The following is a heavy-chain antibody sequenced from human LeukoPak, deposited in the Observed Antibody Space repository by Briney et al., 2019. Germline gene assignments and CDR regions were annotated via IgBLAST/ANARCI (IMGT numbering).Heavy chain of an antibody. V-gene: IGHV4-39*01. CDR2: IYYSGST. D-gene: IGHD6-6*01. CDR1: GGSISSSIYY. CDR3: ARLHYSSWSFDY. Sequence: KPSETLSLTCTVSGGSISSSIYYWAWIRQPPGKGLEWIGSIYYSGSTYYNPSLKSRVTISVDTSKNQFSLKLSSVTAADTALYYCARLHYSSWSFDYWGQGTLVTVSS. J-gene: IGHJ4*02.